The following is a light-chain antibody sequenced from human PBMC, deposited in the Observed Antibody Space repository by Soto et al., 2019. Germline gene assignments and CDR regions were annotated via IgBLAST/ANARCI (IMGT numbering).Light chain of an antibody. J-gene: IGLJ1*01. CDR3: SSYAASYSYA. V-gene: IGLV2-11*01. CDR1: SSDVGGFNS. Sequence: QSVLTQPRSVSGSPGQSVTISCTGTSSDVGGFNSVSWYQQHPGKAPKLMIYDVNKRPSGVPDRFSGSKSGSTASLTISGLQAEDEADYYCSSYAASYSYAFATGTKVTDL. CDR2: DVN.